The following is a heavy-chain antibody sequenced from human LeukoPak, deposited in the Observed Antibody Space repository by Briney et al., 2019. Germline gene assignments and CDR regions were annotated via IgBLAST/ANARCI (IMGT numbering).Heavy chain of an antibody. D-gene: IGHD3-10*01. CDR1: GYTFTSYG. J-gene: IGHJ3*02. V-gene: IGHV1-18*01. Sequence: GASVKVSCKASGYTFTSYGITWVRQAPGQGLEWMGWISGYNGNTNYAQKLQGRVTMTTDTSTSTAYMELRSLRSDDTAVYYCARGGGGAYGSGSYYTALDIWGEGTIVTVSS. CDR2: ISGYNGNT. CDR3: ARGGGGAYGSGSYYTALDI.